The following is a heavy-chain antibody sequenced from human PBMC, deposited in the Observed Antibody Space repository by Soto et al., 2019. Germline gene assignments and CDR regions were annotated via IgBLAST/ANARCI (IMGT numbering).Heavy chain of an antibody. Sequence: QMQLVQSGPEVKKPGTSVKVSCKASGFTFTSSAMQWVRQARGQRLEWIGWIVVGSGNTNYAQKFQERVTITRDMSTSTAYMELSSLRSEDTAVYYCAAVPLAPLAAYSSSWSRHVPWGQGTLVTVSS. D-gene: IGHD6-13*01. CDR2: IVVGSGNT. V-gene: IGHV1-58*02. CDR3: AAVPLAPLAAYSSSWSRHVP. CDR1: GFTFTSSA. J-gene: IGHJ5*02.